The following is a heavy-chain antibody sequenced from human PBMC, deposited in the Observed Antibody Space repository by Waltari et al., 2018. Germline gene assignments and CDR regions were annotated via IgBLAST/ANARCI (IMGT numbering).Heavy chain of an antibody. CDR3: ARDTPMDV. CDR1: GGSVSSGSYY. V-gene: IGHV4-61*01. CDR2: IYYSGST. J-gene: IGHJ6*03. Sequence: QVQLQESGPGLVKPSETLSLTCTVSGGSVSSGSYYWSWIRQPPGKGLEWIGYIYYSGSTNYNPSLKSRVTISMDTSKNQFSLKLSSVTAADTAVYYCARDTPMDVWGKGTTVTVSS.